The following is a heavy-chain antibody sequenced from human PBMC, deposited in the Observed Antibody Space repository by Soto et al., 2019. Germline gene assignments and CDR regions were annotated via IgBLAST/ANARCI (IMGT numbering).Heavy chain of an antibody. CDR1: GASVSSDNYY. CDR3: ARRVTGGGERFDP. Sequence: QVQLQVSGPGLVEPSQTLSLTCTVSGASVSSDNYYWTWISQPPGKDLEWIGYIYSSGNTNYNPSLRSRVTMSKDTSKNQFSLKLSSVTAAVTAVYYCARRVTGGGERFDPWGQGTLVTVSS. J-gene: IGHJ5*02. CDR2: IYSSGNT. D-gene: IGHD7-27*01. V-gene: IGHV4-30-4*01.